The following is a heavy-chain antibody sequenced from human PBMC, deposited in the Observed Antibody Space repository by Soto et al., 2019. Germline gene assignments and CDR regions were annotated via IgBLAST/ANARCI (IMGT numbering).Heavy chain of an antibody. CDR3: ARVGYSSSSADYYYCMDV. D-gene: IGHD6-6*01. J-gene: IGHJ6*02. CDR2: ISSSGSTI. V-gene: IGHV3-48*03. Sequence: PGGSLRLSCAASGFTFSSYEMNWVRQAPGKGLEWVSYISSSGSTIYYADSVKGRFTISRDNAKNSLYLQMNSLRAEDTAVYYWARVGYSSSSADYYYCMDVWGQGTTVTVSS. CDR1: GFTFSSYE.